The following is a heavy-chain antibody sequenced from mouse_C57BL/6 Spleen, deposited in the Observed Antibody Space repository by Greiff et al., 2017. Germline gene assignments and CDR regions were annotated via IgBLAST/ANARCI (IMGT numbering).Heavy chain of an antibody. D-gene: IGHD4-1*01. CDR3: TRTWDGGYFDV. Sequence: QVHVKQSGAELVRPGASVTLSCKASGYTFTDYEMHWVKQTPVHGLEWIGAIDPETGGTAYNQKFKGKAILTADKSSSTAYMELRSLTSEDSAVYYCTRTWDGGYFDVWGTGTTVTVSS. CDR2: IDPETGGT. J-gene: IGHJ1*03. CDR1: GYTFTDYE. V-gene: IGHV1-15*01.